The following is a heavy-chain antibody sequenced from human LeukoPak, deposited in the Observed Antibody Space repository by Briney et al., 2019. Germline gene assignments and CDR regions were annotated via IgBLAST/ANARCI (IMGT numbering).Heavy chain of an antibody. CDR1: GFTLSNDW. Sequence: GGSLRLSCAGSGFTLSNDWMHWVRQGPGKGLAWVARIYSDGSRTTYAESVKGRFTISGDNAKNTLYLQMNSLRAEDTAVYYCAREGGYDAFDIWGQGTMVTVSS. CDR2: IYSDGSRT. D-gene: IGHD3-22*01. V-gene: IGHV3-74*03. CDR3: AREGGYDAFDI. J-gene: IGHJ3*02.